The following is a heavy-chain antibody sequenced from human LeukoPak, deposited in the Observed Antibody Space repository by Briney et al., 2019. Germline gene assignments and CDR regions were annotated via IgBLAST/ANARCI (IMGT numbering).Heavy chain of an antibody. J-gene: IGHJ4*02. V-gene: IGHV1-18*01. Sequence: GASVKVSCKASGYTFTSYGISWVRQAPGQGLEWMGWISAYNGNTNYAQKLQGRVTMTTDPSTSTAYLAPTSPPSHDTAVYYCARVXXXELXXXDXWGQGTLVTVSS. CDR1: GYTFTSYG. CDR3: ARVXXXELXXXDX. D-gene: IGHD1-26*01. CDR2: ISAYNGNT.